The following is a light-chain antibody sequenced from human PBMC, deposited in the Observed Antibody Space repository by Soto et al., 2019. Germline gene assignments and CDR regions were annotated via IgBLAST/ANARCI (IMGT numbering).Light chain of an antibody. CDR2: AAS. CDR3: LQSYSTLLT. V-gene: IGKV1-39*01. J-gene: IGKJ4*01. Sequence: DIQMTQSPSSLSASVGDRVTITCRASQSISSYLNWYQQKPGKAPKLLIYAASSLQSGVPSMFSGSGSGTDFTLTISSLQPEDFATYYCLQSYSTLLTFGGGTKVEIK. CDR1: QSISSY.